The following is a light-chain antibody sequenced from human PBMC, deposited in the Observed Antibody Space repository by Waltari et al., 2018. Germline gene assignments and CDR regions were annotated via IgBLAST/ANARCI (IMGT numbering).Light chain of an antibody. V-gene: IGKV3-15*01. CDR1: ESVSSN. CDR2: GAS. Sequence: EIVMTQSPDTLSVSPGERATLSCSASESVSSNLAWYQQKPGQAPRLLILGASTRATGIPARCSGSGSGTEFTLTISSLQAEELAIYYCQQYTDWPPTWTFGQGTKVEI. CDR3: QQYTDWPPTWT. J-gene: IGKJ1*01.